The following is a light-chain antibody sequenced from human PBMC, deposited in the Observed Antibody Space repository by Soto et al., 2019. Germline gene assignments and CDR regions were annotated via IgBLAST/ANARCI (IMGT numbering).Light chain of an antibody. V-gene: IGKV2D-29*01. Sequence: DMVIIQNPISLSVTPGQPASISCKSSQSLLHSDGKTYLYLYLQKPVQPPQLLIYEVSNRFSEVPDRYSCSGSGTDFTQKIIRVGSEDFGFQYYRQNIQGPLTSGAGTKVDIK. J-gene: IGKJ4*01. CDR3: RQNIQGPLT. CDR2: EVS. CDR1: QSLLHSDGKTY.